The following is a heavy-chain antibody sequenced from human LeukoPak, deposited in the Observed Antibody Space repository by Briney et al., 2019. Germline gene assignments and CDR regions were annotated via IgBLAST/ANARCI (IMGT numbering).Heavy chain of an antibody. Sequence: GGSLRLSCAASGFTFSSYWMTWIRQAPGKGLEWVSSISSSSSYIYYADSVKGRFTISRDNAKNSLYLQMNSLRAEDTAVYYCARTEMATIFEVGAIYYWGQGTLVTVSS. CDR2: ISSSSSYI. V-gene: IGHV3-21*01. J-gene: IGHJ4*02. CDR1: GFTFSSYW. CDR3: ARTEMATIFEVGAIYY. D-gene: IGHD5-24*01.